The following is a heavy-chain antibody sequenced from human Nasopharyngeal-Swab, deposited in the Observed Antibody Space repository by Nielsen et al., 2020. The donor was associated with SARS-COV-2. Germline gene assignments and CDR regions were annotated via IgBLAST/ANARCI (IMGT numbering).Heavy chain of an antibody. CDR2: INPHSRGT. J-gene: IGHJ3*02. CDR3: ARVPVYSGTYYAFDI. D-gene: IGHD1-26*01. CDR1: GYTLTGYY. V-gene: IGHV1-2*02. Sequence: ASVKVSCKASGYTLTGYYMHWVRQAPGQGLEWMGWINPHSRGTKYAQKFQGRVTMTSDTSINTAYMELRRLRFDDTAVYYCARVPVYSGTYYAFDIWGQGTMVTVSS.